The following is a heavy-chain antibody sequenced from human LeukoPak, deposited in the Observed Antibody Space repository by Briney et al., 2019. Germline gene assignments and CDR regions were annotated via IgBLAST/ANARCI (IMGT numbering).Heavy chain of an antibody. CDR3: ASPHYDSSGYYYVFDI. V-gene: IGHV4-59*08. J-gene: IGHJ3*02. CDR2: IFYSGRT. D-gene: IGHD3-22*01. Sequence: SETLSLTCTVSGGSISSYYWSWIRQPTGKGLEWIGYIFYSGRTKYNPPLKSRVAISIDTSKNQFSLKLNSVTAADTAVYFCASPHYDSSGYYYVFDIWGPGTMVTVSS. CDR1: GGSISSYY.